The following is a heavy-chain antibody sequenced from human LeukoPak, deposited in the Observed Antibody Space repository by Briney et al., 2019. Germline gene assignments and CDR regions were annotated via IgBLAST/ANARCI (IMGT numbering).Heavy chain of an antibody. CDR3: ARGRYSSSYIDY. Sequence: SETLSLTCAVYGGSFSGYYWSWIRQPPGKGLEWIGEINHSGSTNYNPSLKSRVTISVDTSKNQFSLKLSSVTAADTAVYYCARGRYSSSYIDYWGQGTLVTVSS. V-gene: IGHV4-34*01. J-gene: IGHJ4*02. D-gene: IGHD6-13*01. CDR1: GGSFSGYY. CDR2: INHSGST.